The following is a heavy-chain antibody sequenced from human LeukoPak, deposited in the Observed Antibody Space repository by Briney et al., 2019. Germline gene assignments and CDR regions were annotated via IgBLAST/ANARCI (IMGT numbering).Heavy chain of an antibody. CDR2: ISAYNGNT. CDR1: GYTFTSYG. Sequence: ASVKVSCKASGYTFTSYGISRVRQAPGQGLEWMGWISAYNGNTNYAQKFQGRVTMTRDTSISTAYMELSRLRSDDTAVYYCARDYCSSTSCLFDYWGQGTLVTVSS. CDR3: ARDYCSSTSCLFDY. V-gene: IGHV1-18*01. J-gene: IGHJ4*02. D-gene: IGHD2-2*01.